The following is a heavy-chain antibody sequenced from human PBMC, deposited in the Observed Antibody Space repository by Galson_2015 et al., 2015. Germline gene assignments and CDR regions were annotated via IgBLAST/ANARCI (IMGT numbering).Heavy chain of an antibody. CDR1: GFTFSSYA. V-gene: IGHV3-30*01. Sequence: SLRLSCAASGFTFSSYAMHWVRQAPGKGLEWVAVISYDGSNKYYADSVKGRFTISRDNSKNTLYLQMNSLRAEDTAVYYCARVDCSSTSCYAGYFQHWGQGTLVTVSS. CDR3: ARVDCSSTSCYAGYFQH. J-gene: IGHJ1*01. D-gene: IGHD2-2*01. CDR2: ISYDGSNK.